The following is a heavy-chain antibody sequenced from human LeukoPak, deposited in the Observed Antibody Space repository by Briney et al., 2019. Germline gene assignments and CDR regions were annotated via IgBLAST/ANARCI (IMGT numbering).Heavy chain of an antibody. CDR1: GLTFSNYW. J-gene: IGHJ4*02. Sequence: PGGSLRLSCAASGLTFSNYWMSWVRQAPGKGLEWVANINQEGSEKYYGDFVKGRFTISRDNAKNSLYLQMRSLRAEDTAVYYCARGDLVGAIDYWGQGTLVTVSS. V-gene: IGHV3-7*01. CDR3: ARGDLVGAIDY. CDR2: INQEGSEK. D-gene: IGHD1-26*01.